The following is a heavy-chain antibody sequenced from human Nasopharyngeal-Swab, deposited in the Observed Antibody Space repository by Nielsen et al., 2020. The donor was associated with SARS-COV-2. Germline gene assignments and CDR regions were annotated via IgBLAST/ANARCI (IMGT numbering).Heavy chain of an antibody. V-gene: IGHV3-21*01. CDR2: ISSSSSYI. CDR1: GFTFRSYS. CDR3: ARDYDSSDAFDI. Sequence: GGSLRLSCAASGFTFRSYSMNWVRQAPGKGLEWVASISSSSSYIYYADSVKARFTIPRDNAKNSLYLQMNSLRAEDTAVYYCARDYDSSDAFDIWVQGTMVTVSS. D-gene: IGHD3-3*01. J-gene: IGHJ3*02.